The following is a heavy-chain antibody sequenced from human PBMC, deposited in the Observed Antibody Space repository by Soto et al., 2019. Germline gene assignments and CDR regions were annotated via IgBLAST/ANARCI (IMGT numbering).Heavy chain of an antibody. Sequence: SETLSLTCTVSAASFSKYYWSRIRQPPGKGLEWIGYVYFNGNTNYNPSLKRRVSISIDTSKNQISLNLSSVTAADTAVYYCASVTFGGVVLAHWGQGTLVTVSS. V-gene: IGHV4-59*01. D-gene: IGHD3-16*01. CDR1: AASFSKYY. CDR3: ASVTFGGVVLAH. J-gene: IGHJ4*02. CDR2: VYFNGNT.